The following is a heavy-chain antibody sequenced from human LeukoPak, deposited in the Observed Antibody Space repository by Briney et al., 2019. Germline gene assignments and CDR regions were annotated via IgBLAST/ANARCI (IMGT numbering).Heavy chain of an antibody. J-gene: IGHJ4*02. CDR3: AGMTTVTTAQIFDY. Sequence: GGSLRLSCAASGFTFSSYGMHWVRQAPGKGLEWVAFIRYDGSNKYYADSVKGRFTISRDNSKNTLYLQMNSLRAEDTAVYYCAGMTTVTTAQIFDYWGQGTLVTVSS. V-gene: IGHV3-30*02. CDR1: GFTFSSYG. D-gene: IGHD4-17*01. CDR2: IRYDGSNK.